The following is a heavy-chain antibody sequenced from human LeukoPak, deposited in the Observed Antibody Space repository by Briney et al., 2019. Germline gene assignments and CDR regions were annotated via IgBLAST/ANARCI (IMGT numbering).Heavy chain of an antibody. D-gene: IGHD6-6*01. Sequence: GGSLRFSCAAAGFTFRNHGMHWVRQAPGKGLEWVAVIWYGGSNAYYADSVKGRFTISRDNSRNTLYLQMNSLRAEATAVYYCARDIGARRLDYWGQGTPVNVSS. V-gene: IGHV3-33*01. J-gene: IGHJ4*02. CDR3: ARDIGARRLDY. CDR2: IWYGGSNA. CDR1: GFTFRNHG.